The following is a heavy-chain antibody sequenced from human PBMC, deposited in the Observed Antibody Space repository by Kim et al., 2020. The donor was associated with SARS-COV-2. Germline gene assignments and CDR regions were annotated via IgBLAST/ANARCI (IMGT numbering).Heavy chain of an antibody. CDR2: INPNSGGT. CDR1: GYTFTGYY. V-gene: IGHV1-2*02. CDR3: ARDKYESRFSEYLGPDYYYGMDV. D-gene: IGHD3-3*01. J-gene: IGHJ6*02. Sequence: ASVKVSCKASGYTFTGYYIHWVRQAPGQGLEWMGWINPNSGGTNYAQKFQGRVTMTRDTSISTAYMELSRLRSDDTAIYYCARDKYESRFSEYLGPDYYYGMDVWGQGTTVTVSS.